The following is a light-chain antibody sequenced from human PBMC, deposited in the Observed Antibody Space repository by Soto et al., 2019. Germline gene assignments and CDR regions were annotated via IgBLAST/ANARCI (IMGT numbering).Light chain of an antibody. Sequence: EVVMTQSPATLSVSPGERATLSCRASQSINSNLAWYQQKPGQAPRLLISGASTRATGIPVRFSGSGSATELTLTISSLQSEDFAVYYCQQYDNWPLTFDPGTKVEI. J-gene: IGKJ1*01. CDR2: GAS. V-gene: IGKV3-15*01. CDR1: QSINSN. CDR3: QQYDNWPLT.